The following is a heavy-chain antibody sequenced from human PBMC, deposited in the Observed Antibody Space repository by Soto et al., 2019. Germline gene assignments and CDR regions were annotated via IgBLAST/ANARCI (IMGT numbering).Heavy chain of an antibody. Sequence: EVKMVESGGDLVQPGGSLSLSCEVSGFTLNTYSMNWVRQAPGKGLEWVSFITSSGSTTYYADSVKGRFTVSRDNVKNSLFLQMHSLRDEDTAVYYCARVAIASGGVIAVTYALDVWRQGTTVTVAS. CDR3: ARVAIASGGVIAVTYALDV. V-gene: IGHV3-48*02. J-gene: IGHJ6*02. CDR2: ITSSGSTT. D-gene: IGHD3-16*02. CDR1: GFTLNTYS.